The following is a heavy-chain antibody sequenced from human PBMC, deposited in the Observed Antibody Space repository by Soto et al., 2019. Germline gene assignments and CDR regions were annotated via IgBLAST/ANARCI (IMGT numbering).Heavy chain of an antibody. J-gene: IGHJ5*02. Sequence: ASVKVSCKASGYTFTSYGISWVRQAPGQGLEWMGWISAYNGNTNYAQKLQGRVTMTTDTSTSTAYMELRSLRSDDTAVYYCARHFVVVTASPRFDPGGQGPLVTVSS. CDR2: ISAYNGNT. D-gene: IGHD2-21*02. CDR3: ARHFVVVTASPRFDP. CDR1: GYTFTSYG. V-gene: IGHV1-18*01.